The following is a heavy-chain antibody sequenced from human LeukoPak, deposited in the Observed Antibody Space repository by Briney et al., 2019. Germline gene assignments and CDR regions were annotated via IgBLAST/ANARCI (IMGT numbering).Heavy chain of an antibody. CDR1: GFTFDDYA. CDR3: ATTYYYDSSSYYFDY. V-gene: IGHV3-9*01. Sequence: GGSLRLSCAASGFTFDDYAMHWVRQAPGKGLEWVSGISWNSGSIGYADSVKGRFTISRDNAKTSLYLQMNSLRAEDTALYYCATTYYYDSSSYYFDYWGQGTLVTVSS. D-gene: IGHD3-22*01. J-gene: IGHJ4*02. CDR2: ISWNSGSI.